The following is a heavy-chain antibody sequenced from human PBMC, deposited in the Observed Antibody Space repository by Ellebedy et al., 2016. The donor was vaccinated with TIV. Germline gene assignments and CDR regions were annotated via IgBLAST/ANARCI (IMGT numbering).Heavy chain of an antibody. CDR3: AMRASYGDYAVQVNPWFDP. J-gene: IGHJ5*02. V-gene: IGHV3-7*01. D-gene: IGHD4-17*01. CDR1: GFNFRSYW. CDR2: IRQEGDEI. Sequence: GESLKISCAASGFNFRSYWMTWVRQAPGKGLEWVAKIRQEGDEIYYVESVKGRFTISRDNAKNSLFLQMNSLRVEDTAVYYCAMRASYGDYAVQVNPWFDPWGQGTLVTVSS.